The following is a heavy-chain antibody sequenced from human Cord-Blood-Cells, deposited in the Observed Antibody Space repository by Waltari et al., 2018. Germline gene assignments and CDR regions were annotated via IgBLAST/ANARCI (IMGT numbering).Heavy chain of an antibody. D-gene: IGHD2-2*01. J-gene: IGHJ4*02. CDR2: INHSGST. V-gene: IGHV4-34*01. CDR3: ARSPLVPAAFDY. Sequence: QVQLQQWGAGLLKPSETLSLTCAVYGGSFSGYYWSWIRQPPGKGLEWIGEINHSGSTNYNPSLKCRVTISVDTSKSQFSRKLSSVTAAGTAVYYCARSPLVPAAFDYWGQGTLVTVSS. CDR1: GGSFSGYY.